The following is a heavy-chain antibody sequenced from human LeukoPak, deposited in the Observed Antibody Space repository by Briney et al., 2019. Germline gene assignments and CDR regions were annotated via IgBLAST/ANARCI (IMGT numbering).Heavy chain of an antibody. V-gene: IGHV3-74*01. Sequence: GGSLRLSCVASGFTFSNSWVHWVRQGPGKGLVWVSRINSDGSSTNYADSVKGRFTISRDDSKNTLYLQMNSLKTEDTAVYYCTTGYSYGSRWGQGTLVTVSS. CDR1: GFTFSNSW. J-gene: IGHJ4*02. CDR3: TTGYSYGSR. CDR2: INSDGSST. D-gene: IGHD5-18*01.